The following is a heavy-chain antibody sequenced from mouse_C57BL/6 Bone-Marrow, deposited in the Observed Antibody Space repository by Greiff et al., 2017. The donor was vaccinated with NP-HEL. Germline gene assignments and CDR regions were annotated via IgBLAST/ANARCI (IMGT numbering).Heavy chain of an antibody. CDR3: AGDTYDGAWFAY. V-gene: IGHV12-3*01. Sequence: QVQLKESGPGLVKPSQSLFLTCSITGFPITSGYYWIWIRQSPGKPLEWMGYITHSGETFYNPSLQSPISITRETSKNQFFLQLSSVTTEDTAMYYCAGDTYDGAWFAYWGQGTLVTVSA. D-gene: IGHD2-12*01. CDR2: ITHSGET. J-gene: IGHJ3*01. CDR1: GFPITSGYY.